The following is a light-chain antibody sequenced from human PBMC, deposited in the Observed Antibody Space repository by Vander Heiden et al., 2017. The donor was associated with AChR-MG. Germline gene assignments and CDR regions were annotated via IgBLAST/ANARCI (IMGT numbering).Light chain of an antibody. CDR3: QSYDSSLSPGPYVV. CDR2: GNS. V-gene: IGLV1-40*01. J-gene: IGLJ2*01. CDR1: SSKIGAGYD. Sequence: QSVLTQPPSVSGAPGQRVPISCTGSSSKIGAGYDVHWYQQLPGPAPKLLIYGNSNRPAGVPDRFSGSKSGTSASLAITGLQAEDEADYYCQSYDSSLSPGPYVVFGGGTKLTVL.